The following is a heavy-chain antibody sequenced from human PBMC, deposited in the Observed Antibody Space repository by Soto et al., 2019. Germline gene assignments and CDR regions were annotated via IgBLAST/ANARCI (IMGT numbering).Heavy chain of an antibody. V-gene: IGHV5-51*01. D-gene: IGHD3-10*01. Sequence: GESLKISCKGSGYSFTTYWIGWVRQMPGKGLEWMGIVHPGDSDTRYSPSFQGHVTISADKSISTAYLRWSSLKASDTAMYYCARQWPESMVRGFIDPPYYYGMDVWGQGTTVTVSS. J-gene: IGHJ6*02. CDR1: GYSFTTYW. CDR2: VHPGDSDT. CDR3: ARQWPESMVRGFIDPPYYYGMDV.